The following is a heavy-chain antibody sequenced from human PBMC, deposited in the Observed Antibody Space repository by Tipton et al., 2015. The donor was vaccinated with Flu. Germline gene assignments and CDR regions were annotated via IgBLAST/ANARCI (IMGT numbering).Heavy chain of an antibody. V-gene: IGHV4-61*02. J-gene: IGHJ3*01. CDR3: ARAYSSGWYYLDASAFDL. D-gene: IGHD6-19*01. CDR1: GASISSGSYY. Sequence: LRLSCNVSGASISSGSYYWSWIRQPAGKGLEWVGRFHSNGFNDYNSSLESRVTVSVDTSKNQFSLKLSSVAAADTAMYYCARAYSSGWYYLDASAFDLWGHGTMVTVSS. CDR2: FHSNGFN.